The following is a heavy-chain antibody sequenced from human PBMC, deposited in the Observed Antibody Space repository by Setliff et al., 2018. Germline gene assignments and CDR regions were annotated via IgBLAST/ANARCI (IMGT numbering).Heavy chain of an antibody. V-gene: IGHV1-69*06. CDR1: GGTFSSYD. CDR3: ARVQQLGTFDY. J-gene: IGHJ4*02. D-gene: IGHD6-13*01. Sequence: SVKVSCKASGGTFSSYDISWVRQAPGQGLEWMGRIIPIFGTANYAQKFQGRVTMTEDTSTDTAYMELSSLRSEDTAVYYCARVQQLGTFDYWGQGTLVTVSS. CDR2: IIPIFGTA.